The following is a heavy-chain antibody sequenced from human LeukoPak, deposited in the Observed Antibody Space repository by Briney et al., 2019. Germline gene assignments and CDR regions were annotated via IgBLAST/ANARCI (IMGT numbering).Heavy chain of an antibody. CDR1: GFTFSRFR. CDR2: INQDGSEI. J-gene: IGHJ6*02. D-gene: IGHD3-10*01. V-gene: IGHV3-7*01. Sequence: GGSLRLSYAASGFTFSRFRMSWVRQPPGKGLEWVANINQDGSEIYYVDSVKGRFTVSTDNAKNSLYLQMNSLRAEDTAVYYCARAYGSGSPYYYYGMDVWGQGTTVTVSS. CDR3: ARAYGSGSPYYYYGMDV.